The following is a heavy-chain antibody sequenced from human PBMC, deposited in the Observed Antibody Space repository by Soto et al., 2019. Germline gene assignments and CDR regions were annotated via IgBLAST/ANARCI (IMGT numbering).Heavy chain of an antibody. CDR3: ARLNRGYYFDS. CDR1: GFTFSSYS. J-gene: IGHJ4*02. V-gene: IGHV3-72*01. Sequence: PGGSLRLSCAASGFTFSSYSMNWVRQAPGKGLEWVGRTRNKANSYTTEYAASVKGRFTISRDDSQNSLFLQMNSLKTEDTAVYYCARLNRGYYFDSWGQGTLVTVSS. D-gene: IGHD3-10*01. CDR2: TRNKANSYTT.